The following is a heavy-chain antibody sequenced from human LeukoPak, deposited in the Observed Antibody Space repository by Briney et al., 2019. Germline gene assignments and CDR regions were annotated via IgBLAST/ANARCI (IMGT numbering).Heavy chain of an antibody. V-gene: IGHV4-30-4*01. Sequence: SETLSLTCTVSSGSISTGDYYWSWVRQPPGKGLEYIGYIYYSGSTYYNPSLKSRITISVDTSKNQFSLKLSSVTAADTAVYYCAVGHYYHSSGYLFDSWGQGTLVTVSS. D-gene: IGHD3-22*01. CDR2: IYYSGST. J-gene: IGHJ4*02. CDR1: SGSISTGDYY. CDR3: AVGHYYHSSGYLFDS.